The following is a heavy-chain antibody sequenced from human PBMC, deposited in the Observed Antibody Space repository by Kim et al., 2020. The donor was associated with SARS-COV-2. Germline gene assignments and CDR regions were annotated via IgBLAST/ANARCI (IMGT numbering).Heavy chain of an antibody. D-gene: IGHD6-13*01. Sequence: SETLSLTCAVYGGCFSGYYWSWIRQRPGKGLEWIGEINHSGSTNYNRSLKSRVTISVDTSKHQFSLKLSSVTAADTAVYYCARGGYSSSWYLQVGGTRTDFDYWGQGTLVTVSS. J-gene: IGHJ4*02. CDR1: GGCFSGYY. CDR3: ARGGYSSSWYLQVGGTRTDFDY. V-gene: IGHV4-34*01. CDR2: INHSGST.